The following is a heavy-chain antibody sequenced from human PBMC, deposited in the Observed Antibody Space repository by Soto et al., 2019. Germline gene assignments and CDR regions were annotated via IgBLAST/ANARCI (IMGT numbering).Heavy chain of an antibody. CDR1: GYPFDTSYD. CDR2: MNPNSGNT. CDR3: ARGRLYPTPRWSFRFDP. V-gene: IGHV1-8*01. J-gene: IGHJ5*02. Sequence: ASVKVSCKASGYPFDTSYDINWVRQATGQGLEWMGWMNPNSGNTGYAQKFQGRVTMTRNTSISTAYMELSSLRSEDTAVYYCARGRLYPTPRWSFRFDPWGQGTLVTVSS. D-gene: IGHD2-8*01.